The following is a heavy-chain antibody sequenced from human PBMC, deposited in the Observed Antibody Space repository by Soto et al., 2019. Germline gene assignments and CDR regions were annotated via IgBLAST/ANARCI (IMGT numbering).Heavy chain of an antibody. CDR3: VHRASNEATINY. Sequence: PGGSLRLSCAASGFTFSSYEMNWVRQAPGKGLEWVSYISSSGSTIYYADSVKGRFTISRDNAKNSLYLQMNSLRAEDTATYYSVHRASNEATINYWGQGTLVTVSS. V-gene: IGHV3-48*03. D-gene: IGHD5-12*01. CDR2: ISSSGSTI. J-gene: IGHJ4*02. CDR1: GFTFSSYE.